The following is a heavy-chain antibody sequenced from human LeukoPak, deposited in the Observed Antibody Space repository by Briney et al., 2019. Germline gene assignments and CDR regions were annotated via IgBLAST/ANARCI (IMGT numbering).Heavy chain of an antibody. Sequence: SETLSLTCTVSGGSISSYYWSWIRQPAGKGLEWIGRIYTSGSTNYNPSLKSRVTMSVDTSKNQFSLKLSSVTAADTAVYYCARDTVVVVAANGWFDPWGQGTLVTVSS. D-gene: IGHD2-15*01. CDR1: GGSISSYY. V-gene: IGHV4-4*07. CDR2: IYTSGST. J-gene: IGHJ5*02. CDR3: ARDTVVVVAANGWFDP.